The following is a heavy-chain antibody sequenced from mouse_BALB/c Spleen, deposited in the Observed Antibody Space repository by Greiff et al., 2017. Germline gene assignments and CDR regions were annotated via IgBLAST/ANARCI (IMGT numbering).Heavy chain of an antibody. Sequence: DVKLVESGGGLVKPGGSLKLSCAASGFTFSSYAMSWVRQTPEKRLEWVASISSGGSTYYPDSVKGRFTISRDNARNILYLQMSSLRSEDTAMYYCARGITTVVARGYFDYWGQGTTLTVSS. CDR2: ISSGGST. J-gene: IGHJ2*01. CDR1: GFTFSSYA. V-gene: IGHV5-6-5*01. D-gene: IGHD1-1*01. CDR3: ARGITTVVARGYFDY.